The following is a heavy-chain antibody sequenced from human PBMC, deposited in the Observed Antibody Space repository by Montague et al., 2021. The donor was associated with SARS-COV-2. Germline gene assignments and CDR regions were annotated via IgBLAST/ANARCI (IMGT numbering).Heavy chain of an antibody. J-gene: IGHJ3*01. CDR2: INHTGSA. Sequence: SETLSLTCAVYSESFSDYYWTWIRQSPGKGLEWIGEINHTGSATYNPSLKGRATLSRDTSKNQFSLKLQSVTPADTAVYYCARGQVTISGVLIFIPAAGHLDVWGQGTSVTVSS. CDR1: SESFSDYY. CDR3: ARGQVTISGVLIFIPAAGHLDV. V-gene: IGHV4-34*01. D-gene: IGHD3-3*01.